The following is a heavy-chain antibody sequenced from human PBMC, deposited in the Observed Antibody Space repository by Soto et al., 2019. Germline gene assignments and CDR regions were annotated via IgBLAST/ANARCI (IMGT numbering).Heavy chain of an antibody. D-gene: IGHD1-26*01. Sequence: QVQLEQSGAEVKKPGASVRVSCKISGSTLSEFSMHWVRQAPGKGLEWMGGYVPEDGKTIYAPKFKDRVIMTEDTSTDTAYMELSSLRSEDTAVYFCATGVGWGFIYSLQYWGQGTPVTVSS. CDR1: GSTLSEFS. J-gene: IGHJ4*02. V-gene: IGHV1-24*01. CDR3: ATGVGWGFIYSLQY. CDR2: YVPEDGKT.